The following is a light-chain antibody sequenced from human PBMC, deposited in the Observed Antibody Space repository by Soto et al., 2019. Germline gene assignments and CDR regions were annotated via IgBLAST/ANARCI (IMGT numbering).Light chain of an antibody. CDR2: DAS. CDR3: QQYDNRPPYT. Sequence: DIQMTQSPSSLSASVGDRVTITCQASQDISNYLNWYQQKPGKAPKLLIYDASNLETGVPSRFSGSGSGTDFTFNISSLQPEDIATYYCQQYDNRPPYTFGQGTKLEIK. CDR1: QDISNY. V-gene: IGKV1-33*01. J-gene: IGKJ2*01.